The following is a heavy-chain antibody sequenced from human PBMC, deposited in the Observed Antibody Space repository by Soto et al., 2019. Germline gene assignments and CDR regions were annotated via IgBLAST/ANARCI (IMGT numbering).Heavy chain of an antibody. CDR3: ARDTPPGATTNYYYYGVDV. CDR2: INHSGST. CDR1: GGSFSGYY. J-gene: IGHJ6*02. V-gene: IGHV4-34*01. D-gene: IGHD1-26*01. Sequence: PSETLSLTCAVSGGSFSGYYLTWIRQPPGTGLEWIGEINHSGSTNYNPSLKSRVTISVDTSKNQFSLKLSSVTAADTAVYYCARDTPPGATTNYYYYGVDVWGQGTTVTVSS.